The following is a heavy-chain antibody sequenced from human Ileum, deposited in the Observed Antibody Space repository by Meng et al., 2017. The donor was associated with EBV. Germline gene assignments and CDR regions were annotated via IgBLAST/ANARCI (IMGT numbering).Heavy chain of an antibody. V-gene: IGHV4-4*02. J-gene: IGHJ4*02. CDR3: ARVGQWLPIDY. Sequence: VTLEASRPGLVKPSGTVAATWAGSGGSISSSNWWSWGRQPPGKGLEWIGEISPCSLPPYHPSLKSRVTISVDKSKNQFSLNLSSVTAADTAVYYCARVGQWLPIDYWGQGTLVTVSS. CDR2: ISPCSLP. D-gene: IGHD6-19*01. CDR1: GGSISSSNW.